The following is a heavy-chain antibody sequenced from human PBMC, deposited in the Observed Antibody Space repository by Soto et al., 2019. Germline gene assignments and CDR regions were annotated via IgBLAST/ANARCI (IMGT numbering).Heavy chain of an antibody. CDR2: VYYTGST. J-gene: IGHJ4*02. Sequence: LSLTCSVSGGSISGSYFRWIRQSPGKLLEWLVYVYYTGSTNYSPSLRSRVSISVDTSKNEFSLRLSSVTAADTAVYFCARSVAVPGAHIDYWGQGTQVTVSS. CDR1: GGSISGSY. V-gene: IGHV4-59*01. D-gene: IGHD6-19*01. CDR3: ARSVAVPGAHIDY.